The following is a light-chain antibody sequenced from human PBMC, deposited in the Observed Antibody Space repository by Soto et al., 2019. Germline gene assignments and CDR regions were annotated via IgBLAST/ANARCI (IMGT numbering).Light chain of an antibody. V-gene: IGLV4-69*01. J-gene: IGLJ2*01. CDR2: LSSDGSH. Sequence: QLVLTQSPSASASLGASVKLTCTLSSGHSTYSIAWHQQPPEKGPRYLMSLSSDGSHTKGDGIPDRFSGSSSGAERYLTISGLQSEDEADYYCQTWGTGYVVFGGGTKVTVL. CDR3: QTWGTGYVV. CDR1: SGHSTYS.